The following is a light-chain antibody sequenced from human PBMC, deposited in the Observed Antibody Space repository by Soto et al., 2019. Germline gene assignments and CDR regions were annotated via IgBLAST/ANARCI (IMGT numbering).Light chain of an antibody. J-gene: IGKJ2*01. CDR1: QSVSSN. Sequence: EIVMTQSPANLSVSPGERATLSCRASQSVSSNLAWYQQKPGQGPRLLIYGASTRAPSIPARFSGSGSGTEFTPTITSPQSEAFAVYYCQQYNKWPPYTFGQGTKLEIK. CDR3: QQYNKWPPYT. V-gene: IGKV3-15*01. CDR2: GAS.